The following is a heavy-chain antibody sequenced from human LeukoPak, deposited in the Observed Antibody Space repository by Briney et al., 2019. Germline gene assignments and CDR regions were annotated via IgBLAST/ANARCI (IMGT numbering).Heavy chain of an antibody. CDR2: IIPMLGIA. CDR3: ARDPETLGYCSSTSCYWLDP. D-gene: IGHD2-2*01. V-gene: IGHV1-69*04. Sequence: SVKVSCKASGGTFSSYAISWVRQAPGQGLEWMGRIIPMLGIANYAQKFQGRVTITADKSTSTAYMELSSLRSEDTAVYYCARDPETLGYCSSTSCYWLDPWGQGTLVTVSS. CDR1: GGTFSSYA. J-gene: IGHJ5*02.